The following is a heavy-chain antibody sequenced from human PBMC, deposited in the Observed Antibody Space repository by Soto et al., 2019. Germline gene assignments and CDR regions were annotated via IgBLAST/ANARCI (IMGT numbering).Heavy chain of an antibody. J-gene: IGHJ4*02. CDR1: GGSISSYY. D-gene: IGHD6-19*01. CDR2: IYYSGST. CDR3: ARAGSSGWWYYLDD. Sequence: SETLSLTCTVSGGSISSYYWSWIRQPPGKGLEWVGDIYYSGSTNYNASLKSRVTISVDTSKNQFSLKLSSVTAADTAVYYCARAGSSGWWYYLDDWCQGTLVTVSS. V-gene: IGHV4-59*08.